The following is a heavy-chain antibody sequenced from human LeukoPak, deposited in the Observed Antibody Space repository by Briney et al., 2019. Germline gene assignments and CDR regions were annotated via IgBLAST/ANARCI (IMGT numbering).Heavy chain of an antibody. CDR1: GYTFTSYG. J-gene: IGHJ4*02. CDR2: ISAYNGNT. CDR3: ARVRYDILTGYYTALDY. D-gene: IGHD3-9*01. V-gene: IGHV1-18*01. Sequence: ASVKVSCKASGYTFTSYGISWVRQAPGRGLEWMGWISAYNGNTNYAQKLQDRVTMTTDTSTSTAYMELRSLRSDDTAVYYCARVRYDILTGYYTALDYWGQGTLVTVSS.